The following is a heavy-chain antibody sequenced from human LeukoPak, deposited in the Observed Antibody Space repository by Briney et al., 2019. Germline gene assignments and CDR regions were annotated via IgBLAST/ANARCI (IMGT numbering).Heavy chain of an antibody. J-gene: IGHJ4*02. Sequence: ETLSLTCTVSGGSISSYYWSWVRQAPGKGLEWVSAISGSGGSTYYADYVKGRFTISRDNSKNTLYLQMNSLRAVDTALYYCAKEGSGWTFDYWGQGTLLTVSS. CDR2: ISGSGGST. CDR1: GGSISSYY. CDR3: AKEGSGWTFDY. D-gene: IGHD6-19*01. V-gene: IGHV3-23*01.